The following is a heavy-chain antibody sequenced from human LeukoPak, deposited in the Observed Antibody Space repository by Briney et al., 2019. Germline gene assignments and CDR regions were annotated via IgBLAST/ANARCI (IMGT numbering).Heavy chain of an antibody. CDR3: ARGKAGYSYFAY. J-gene: IGHJ4*02. CDR1: GFTFSTYS. Sequence: PGGSLRLSCAASGFTFSTYSMNWVRQAPGKGLEWVSSISSSSGYIHYADSVKGRFTISRDNAKNSLYLQMNSLTATDTAVYYCARGKAGYSYFAYWGQGTLVTVSS. CDR2: ISSSSGYI. V-gene: IGHV3-21*01. D-gene: IGHD5-18*01.